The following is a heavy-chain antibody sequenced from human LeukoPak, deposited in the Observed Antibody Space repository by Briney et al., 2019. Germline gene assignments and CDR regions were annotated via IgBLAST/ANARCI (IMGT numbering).Heavy chain of an antibody. CDR3: ARVRLDTDAFDI. Sequence: SENLSLTCTVSGGSISSYYWSWIRQPAGKGLEWIGRIYTSGSTNYNPSLKSRVTMSVDTSKNQFSLKLSSVTAADTAVYYCARVRLDTDAFDIWGQGTMVTVSS. D-gene: IGHD5-18*01. V-gene: IGHV4-4*07. CDR1: GGSISSYY. J-gene: IGHJ3*02. CDR2: IYTSGST.